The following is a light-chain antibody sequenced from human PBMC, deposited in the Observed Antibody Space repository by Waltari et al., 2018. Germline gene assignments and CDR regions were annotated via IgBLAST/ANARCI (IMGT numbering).Light chain of an antibody. CDR3: QTGGHGTWV. CDR1: SGHSSNI. Sequence: QLVLTQSPTASASLGASVKLTCTLSSGHSSNIIAWLQQQPEKGPRYLMKVNRDGSHSKGDEIPDRFSGSSSGAERYLTISSLQSEDEADYSCQTGGHGTWVFGGGTKLTVL. CDR2: VNRDGSH. V-gene: IGLV4-69*01. J-gene: IGLJ3*02.